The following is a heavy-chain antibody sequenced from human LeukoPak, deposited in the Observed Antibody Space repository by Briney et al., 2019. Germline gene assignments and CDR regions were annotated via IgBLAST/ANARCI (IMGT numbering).Heavy chain of an antibody. V-gene: IGHV3-23*01. CDR3: AKDQPTMVRGVKSPTLDY. Sequence: GGSLRLSCAASGFTFSSYAMSWVRQAPGKGLEWVSAISGSGGSTYYADSVKGRFTISRDNSKNTLYLQMNSLRAEDTAVYYCAKDQPTMVRGVKSPTLDYWGQGTLVTVSS. CDR2: ISGSGGST. D-gene: IGHD3-10*01. CDR1: GFTFSSYA. J-gene: IGHJ4*02.